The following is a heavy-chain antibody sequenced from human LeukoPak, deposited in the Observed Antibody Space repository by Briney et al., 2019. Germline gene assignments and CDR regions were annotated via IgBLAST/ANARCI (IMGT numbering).Heavy chain of an antibody. CDR3: ARGGTSGTHLNWFDP. D-gene: IGHD1-1*01. CDR2: IYGSGST. Sequence: SETLSLTCTVSGVSISSYYWSWIRQPPGKGLEWIGHIYGSGSTNYNPSLESRVTLSVDTSKNLFSLKLSSVTAADTAVYYGARGGTSGTHLNWFDPWGQGTLVTVSS. CDR1: GVSISSYY. V-gene: IGHV4-59*01. J-gene: IGHJ5*02.